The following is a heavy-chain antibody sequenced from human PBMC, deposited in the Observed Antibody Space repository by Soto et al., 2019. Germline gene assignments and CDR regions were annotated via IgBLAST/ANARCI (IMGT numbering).Heavy chain of an antibody. Sequence: GASVKVSCKASGYTFTGYYMHWVRQAPGQGLEWMGWINPNSGGTNYAQKFQGWVTMTRDTSISTAYMELSRLRSDDTAVYYCARDVSSPVDGYYDFWSGYYGGNWFDPWGQGTLVTVSS. CDR2: INPNSGGT. J-gene: IGHJ5*02. CDR1: GYTFTGYY. CDR3: ARDVSSPVDGYYDFWSGYYGGNWFDP. V-gene: IGHV1-2*04. D-gene: IGHD3-3*01.